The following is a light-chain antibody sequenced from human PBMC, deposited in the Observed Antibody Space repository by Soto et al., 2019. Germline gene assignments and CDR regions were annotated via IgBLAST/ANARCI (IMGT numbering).Light chain of an antibody. J-gene: IGLJ2*01. CDR3: CSYAGSSTLV. V-gene: IGLV2-23*01. Sequence: QSALTQPASVSGSTGQSITISCTGTSSDVGSYKFVSWYQQHPVKAPKLMIDEGSKRPSGVSNRFSGSKSGNTASLTISGLQDEDEADYYCCSYAGSSTLVFGGGTKVTVL. CDR2: EGS. CDR1: SSDVGSYKF.